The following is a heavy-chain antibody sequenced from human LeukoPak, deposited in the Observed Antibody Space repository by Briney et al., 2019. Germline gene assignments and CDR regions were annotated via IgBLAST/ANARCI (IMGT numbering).Heavy chain of an antibody. V-gene: IGHV4-61*02. J-gene: IGHJ3*02. D-gene: IGHD3-22*01. CDR2: IYTSGTT. Sequence: SETLSLTCNVSGGSISSGSYYWSWIRQPAGKGLEWIGRIYTSGTTNYNPSLKSRVTISVDTSKNHFSLKLSSVTAADTAVYYCARDVYYYDSSHSRAFDIWGQGTMVTVSS. CDR3: ARDVYYYDSSHSRAFDI. CDR1: GGSISSGSYY.